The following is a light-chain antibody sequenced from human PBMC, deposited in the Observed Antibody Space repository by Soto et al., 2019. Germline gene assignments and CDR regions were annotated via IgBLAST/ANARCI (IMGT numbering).Light chain of an antibody. J-gene: IGLJ7*01. CDR2: RNN. CDR1: SSNVGSNY. Sequence: QSVLTQPPSASGTPGQRVTISCSGSSSNVGSNYVYWYQQLPGTAPKLLFYRNNQRPSGVPDRFSGSKSGTSASLAISGLRSEDEADYYCAAWDDSLSVWVFGGGTQLTVL. CDR3: AAWDDSLSVWV. V-gene: IGLV1-47*01.